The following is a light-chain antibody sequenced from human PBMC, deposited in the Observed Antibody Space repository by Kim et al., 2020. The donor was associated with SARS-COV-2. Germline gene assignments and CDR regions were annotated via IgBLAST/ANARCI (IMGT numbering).Light chain of an antibody. CDR1: QSISIW. CDR2: DAS. J-gene: IGKJ1*01. CDR3: QQYGTYSPRT. Sequence: DIQMTQFPSTLSASVGDRVTITCRASQSISIWLAWYQQKPGKAPKLLIYDASNLESGVPSRFSGTGSGTEFSLTITSLQPEDFATYYCQQYGTYSPRTFGQGTTVDI. V-gene: IGKV1-5*01.